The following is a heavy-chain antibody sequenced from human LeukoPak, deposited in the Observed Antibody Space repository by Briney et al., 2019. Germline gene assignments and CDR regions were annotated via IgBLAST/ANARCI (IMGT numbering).Heavy chain of an antibody. CDR1: GCSFSSYA. J-gene: IGHJ6*03. Sequence: SVKVSRKASGCSFSSYAIIWVRQPPGQGLEWMGGAILIFGEANYAQKFQGRVQITTDQSTSTAYMELSSLRSEDAAVYYCARGVGICSGGSCYSHYYYYMDVWGKGTTVTVSS. CDR2: AILIFGEA. D-gene: IGHD2-15*01. CDR3: ARGVGICSGGSCYSHYYYYMDV. V-gene: IGHV1-69*05.